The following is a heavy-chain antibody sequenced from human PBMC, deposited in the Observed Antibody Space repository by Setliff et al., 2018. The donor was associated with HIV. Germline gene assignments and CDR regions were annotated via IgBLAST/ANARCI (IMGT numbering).Heavy chain of an antibody. CDR1: GFTVSTYY. CDR3: ARVGLPYDTNGYYYGRGYIDY. Sequence: PGGSLRLSCAASGFTVSTYYMSWVRQAPGKGLEWVSTIYSDGSTYHADSVNGRFTLSRDISENALYLQMNSLRAEDTAVYYCARVGLPYDTNGYYYGRGYIDYWGQGTLVTVSS. V-gene: IGHV3-53*01. J-gene: IGHJ4*02. D-gene: IGHD3-22*01. CDR2: IYSDGST.